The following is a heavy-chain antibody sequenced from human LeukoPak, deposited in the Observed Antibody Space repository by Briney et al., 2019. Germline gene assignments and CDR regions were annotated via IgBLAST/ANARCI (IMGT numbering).Heavy chain of an antibody. CDR2: IIPIFDIV. Sequence: GASVKVSCKASGGTFNNYAITWVRQAPGQGLEWMGRIIPIFDIVNYTQKFQGRVTITADTITNTAYMELSSLRSEDTAVDFCARAPAGMDVWGQGTTVIVSS. J-gene: IGHJ6*02. CDR3: ARAPAGMDV. D-gene: IGHD1-14*01. CDR1: GGTFNNYA. V-gene: IGHV1-69*04.